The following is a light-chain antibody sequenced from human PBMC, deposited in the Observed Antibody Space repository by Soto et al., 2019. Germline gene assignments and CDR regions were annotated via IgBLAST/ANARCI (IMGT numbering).Light chain of an antibody. Sequence: QPVLTQSPSASASLGASVKLTCTLSSGHSSYAIAWHQQQPEKGPRFLMKFNSDGSHNKGDGIPDRFSGSTSGAERYLTISSLQSEDEADYCCQTWDTDIKVFGGGTKLTVL. CDR2: FNSDGSH. CDR3: QTWDTDIKV. J-gene: IGLJ3*02. CDR1: SGHSSYA. V-gene: IGLV4-69*01.